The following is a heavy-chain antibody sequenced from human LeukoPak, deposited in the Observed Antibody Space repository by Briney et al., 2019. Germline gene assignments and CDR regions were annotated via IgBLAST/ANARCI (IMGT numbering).Heavy chain of an antibody. CDR3: ARGVPGSVDY. Sequence: SETLSLTCAVYGGSFSGYYWSWIRQPPGKGLEWIGEINHSGSTNYNPSLKSRVTISVDTSKNQFSLKLSSVTAADTAVYYCARGVPGSVDYWGQGTLVTVSS. D-gene: IGHD1-1*01. CDR1: GGSFSGYY. V-gene: IGHV4-34*01. CDR2: INHSGST. J-gene: IGHJ4*02.